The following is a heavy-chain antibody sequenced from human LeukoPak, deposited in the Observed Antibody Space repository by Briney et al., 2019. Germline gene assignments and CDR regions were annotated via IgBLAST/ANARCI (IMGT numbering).Heavy chain of an antibody. CDR2: ISGSGGST. CDR3: ALSGLLYDSSGNDAFDI. CDR1: GFTFSSYG. V-gene: IGHV3-23*01. J-gene: IGHJ3*02. Sequence: GGSLRLSCAASGFTFSSYGMHWVRQAPGKGLEWGSAISGSGGSTYYARSVKGRFTISRDNSKNTLYLQMNSLRAEDTAVYYCALSGLLYDSSGNDAFDIWGQGTMVTVSS. D-gene: IGHD3-22*01.